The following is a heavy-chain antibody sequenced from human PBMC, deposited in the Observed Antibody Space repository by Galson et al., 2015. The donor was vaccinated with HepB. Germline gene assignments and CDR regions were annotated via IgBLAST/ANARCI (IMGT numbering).Heavy chain of an antibody. V-gene: IGHV5-51*03. CDR1: GYSFTSYW. CDR3: ARRSSSSWSFDY. Sequence: QSGAEVKKPGESLKMSCKGSGYSFTSYWIGWVRQMPGKGLEWMGIIYPGDSDTTYSPSFQGQVTISADKFISTAYLQWSSLKASDTAMYYCARRSSSSWSFDYWGQGTLDTASS. J-gene: IGHJ4*02. D-gene: IGHD6-13*01. CDR2: IYPGDSDT.